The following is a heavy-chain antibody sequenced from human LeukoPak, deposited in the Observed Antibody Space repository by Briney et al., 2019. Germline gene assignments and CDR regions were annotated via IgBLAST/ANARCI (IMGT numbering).Heavy chain of an antibody. V-gene: IGHV3-11*01. Sequence: GGSLRLSCAASGFTFSDYYMSWIRQAPGKGLEWASYISSSGSTIYYADSVKGRFTISRDNAKNSLYLQMNSLRAEDTAVYYCAREPPEIDAFDIRGQGTMVTVSS. CDR2: ISSSGSTI. CDR1: GFTFSDYY. CDR3: AREPPEIDAFDI. D-gene: IGHD1-14*01. J-gene: IGHJ3*02.